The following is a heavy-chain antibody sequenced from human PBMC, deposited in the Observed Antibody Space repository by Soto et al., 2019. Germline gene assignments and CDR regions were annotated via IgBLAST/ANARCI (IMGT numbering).Heavy chain of an antibody. CDR1: GYTFTNYA. D-gene: IGHD6-13*01. CDR3: AKGPWQPPHCFDP. CDR2: INAGNGNT. Sequence: PSVKVSCKASGYTFTNYAMHWVRQAPGQRLEWMGWINAGNGNTKYSQKFQGRVTITRDTSASTAYMELSSLRSEDTAVYYCAKGPWQPPHCFDPWGLGTLVTVSS. V-gene: IGHV1-3*01. J-gene: IGHJ5*02.